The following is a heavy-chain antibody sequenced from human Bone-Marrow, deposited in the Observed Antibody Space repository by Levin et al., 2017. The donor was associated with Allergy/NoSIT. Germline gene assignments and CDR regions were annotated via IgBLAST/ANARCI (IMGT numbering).Heavy chain of an antibody. CDR1: GASISSAGYY. CDR3: ARAANYGDYHYFFDY. CDR2: SYYSGST. V-gene: IGHV4-31*03. Sequence: HSQTLSLTCTVSGASISSAGYYWGWIRQDPGKGLEWIGYSYYSGSTYYKSSLRSRVTISVDTSKNQFSLKLSSVTAADTAVYYCARAANYGDYHYFFDYWGQGTLVTVSS. J-gene: IGHJ4*02. D-gene: IGHD4-17*01.